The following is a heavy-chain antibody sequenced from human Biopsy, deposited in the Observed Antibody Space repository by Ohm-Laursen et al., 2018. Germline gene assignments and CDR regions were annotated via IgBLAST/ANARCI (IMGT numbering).Heavy chain of an antibody. CDR2: IDLAEAK. Sequence: PTQTLTLTCTLSGFSLNTRGMSVTWIRQPPGKALEWLARIDLAEAKFYNGSLKTRLTISKDTSENHVVLTLSDVDPVDTATYYCARIPILVVPAAIVYRHRRHLQGLDVWGQGTTVSVSS. D-gene: IGHD2-2*02. J-gene: IGHJ6*02. CDR1: GFSLNTRGMS. CDR3: ARIPILVVPAAIVYRHRRHLQGLDV. V-gene: IGHV2-70*16.